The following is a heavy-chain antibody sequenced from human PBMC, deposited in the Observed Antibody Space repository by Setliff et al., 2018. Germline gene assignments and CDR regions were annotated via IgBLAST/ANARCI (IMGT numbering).Heavy chain of an antibody. J-gene: IGHJ6*03. V-gene: IGHV7-4-1*02. Sequence: GASVKVSCKASGYTFSSYAMNWVRQAPGQGLEWMGWINTNTGNPTYGQGFTGRFVFSLDTSVSTTYLQISSLKAEDTAVYYCARGEYTSLPSGVYYHMDVWGKGTTVTVSS. D-gene: IGHD6-6*01. CDR2: INTNTGNP. CDR3: ARGEYTSLPSGVYYHMDV. CDR1: GYTFSSYA.